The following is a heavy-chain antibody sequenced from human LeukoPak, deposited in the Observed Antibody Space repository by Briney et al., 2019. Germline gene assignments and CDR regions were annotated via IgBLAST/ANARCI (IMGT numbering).Heavy chain of an antibody. CDR3: AKAIPAGGTGLDS. Sequence: GGSLRLSCAAAGVTVSSNYMSWVRQVPGRGLEWVSMMYSDGTTHYLDSVKGRFTISRDNSKNTLYLQMNSLRVEDTAVYYCAKAIPAGGTGLDSWGQGTLVSVSS. J-gene: IGHJ4*02. D-gene: IGHD6-13*01. CDR1: GVTVSSNY. V-gene: IGHV3-53*01. CDR2: MYSDGTT.